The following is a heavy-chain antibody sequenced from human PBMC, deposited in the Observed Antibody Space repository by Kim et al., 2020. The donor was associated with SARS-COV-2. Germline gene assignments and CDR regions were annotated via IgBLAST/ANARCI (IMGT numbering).Heavy chain of an antibody. CDR1: GYSFTSYW. D-gene: IGHD2-15*01. J-gene: IGHJ6*02. CDR2: IYPGDSDT. Sequence: GESLQISCKGSGYSFTSYWIGWVRQMPGKGLEWMGIIYPGDSDTRYSPSFQGQVTISADKSISTAYLQWSSLKASDTAMYYCARQYCSGGSCPFYYYGMDGWGQGTTVTVSS. CDR3: ARQYCSGGSCPFYYYGMDG. V-gene: IGHV5-51*01.